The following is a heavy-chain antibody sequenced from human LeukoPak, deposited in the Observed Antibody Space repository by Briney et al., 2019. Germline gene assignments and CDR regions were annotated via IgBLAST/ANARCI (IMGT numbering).Heavy chain of an antibody. CDR3: AAGRTVGYCSGGSCYSLGMDV. CDR2: ISGSGGST. J-gene: IGHJ6*02. V-gene: IGHV3-23*01. CDR1: GFTFSSYA. D-gene: IGHD2-15*01. Sequence: PGGSLRLSCAASGFTFSSYAMSWVRQAPGKGLEWVSAISGSGGSTYYADSVKGRFTISRDNSKNTLYLQMNSLRAEDTAVYYCAAGRTVGYCSGGSCYSLGMDVWGQGTTVTVSS.